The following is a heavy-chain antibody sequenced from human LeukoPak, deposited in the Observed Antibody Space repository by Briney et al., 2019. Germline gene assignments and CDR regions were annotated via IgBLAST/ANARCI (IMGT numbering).Heavy chain of an antibody. Sequence: GGSLRLSCAASGFTFNSYWMHWVRQAPGKGLVWVARISTDGSSTSYADSVKGRFTISRDNAKNTLYLQMNSPRAEDTAVYYCGRAYVVSGYDFGIDYWGQGTLVTVSS. J-gene: IGHJ4*02. CDR1: GFTFNSYW. CDR2: ISTDGSST. D-gene: IGHD5-12*01. V-gene: IGHV3-74*01. CDR3: GRAYVVSGYDFGIDY.